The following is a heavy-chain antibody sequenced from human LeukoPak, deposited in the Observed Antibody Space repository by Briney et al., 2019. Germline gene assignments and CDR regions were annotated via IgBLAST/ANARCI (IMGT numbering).Heavy chain of an antibody. CDR2: MNPNSGNT. D-gene: IGHD3-10*01. CDR1: GYTFSSYD. Sequence: GASVKVSCKASGYTFSSYDINWVRQAAGQGPEWMGWMNPNSGNTAYAQNFQGRVIMTRNTSISTAYMELSSLRFEDTAVFYCAIRTSRGVSGSSYFDSWGQGTLVTVSS. V-gene: IGHV1-8*01. J-gene: IGHJ4*02. CDR3: AIRTSRGVSGSSYFDS.